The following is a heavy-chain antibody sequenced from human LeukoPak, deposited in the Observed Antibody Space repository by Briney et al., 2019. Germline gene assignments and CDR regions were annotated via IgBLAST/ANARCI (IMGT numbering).Heavy chain of an antibody. V-gene: IGHV3-48*01. CDR3: ARRESTTMVRGGVDY. D-gene: IGHD3-10*01. CDR1: GFTFTKYS. CDR2: ISSGSTTI. J-gene: IGHJ4*02. Sequence: GGSLRLSCAASGFTFTKYSMHWVRQTPGKGLEWVSYISSGSTTIYYTDSVKGRFTISRDNAKNPLYLQMNSLRAEDTAVYYCARRESTTMVRGGVDYWGQGTLVTVSS.